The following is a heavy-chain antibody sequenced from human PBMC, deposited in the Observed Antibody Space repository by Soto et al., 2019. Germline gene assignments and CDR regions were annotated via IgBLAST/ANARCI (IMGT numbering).Heavy chain of an antibody. CDR1: GFTFSSYG. CDR3: AREPTVTPYYFDY. D-gene: IGHD4-17*01. V-gene: IGHV3-33*01. J-gene: IGHJ4*02. CDR2: IWYDGSNK. Sequence: QVQLVESGGGVVQPGRSLRLSCAASGFTFSSYGMHWVRQAPGKGLEWVAVIWYDGSNKYYADSVKGRFTISRDNSKNTLYLQMNSLRAEDTAVYYCAREPTVTPYYFDYWGQGTLVTVSS.